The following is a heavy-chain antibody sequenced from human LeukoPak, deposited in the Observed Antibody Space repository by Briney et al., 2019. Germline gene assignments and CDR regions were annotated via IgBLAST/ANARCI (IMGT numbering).Heavy chain of an antibody. V-gene: IGHV4-39*07. CDR2: IYYDGTT. CDR3: AREEEEGSGSYFDY. J-gene: IGHJ4*02. D-gene: IGHD1-26*01. Sequence: SETLSLTCTVSGGSISSSNYYWGWIRQPPGKGLEWIGTIYYDGTTYNNPSLKSRVTISVDTSKNQFSLKLSSVTAADTAVYYCAREEEEGSGSYFDYWGQGTLVTVSS. CDR1: GGSISSSNYY.